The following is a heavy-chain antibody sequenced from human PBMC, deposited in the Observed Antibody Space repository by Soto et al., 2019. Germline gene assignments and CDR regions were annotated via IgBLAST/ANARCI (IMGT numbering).Heavy chain of an antibody. Sequence: SETLSLTCTVSGGSISSYYWSWIRQPPGKGLEWIGYIYYSGSTNYNPSPKSRVTISVDTSKNQFSLKLSSVTAADTAVYYCAREMVGPAAIYAFDIWGQGTMVTVSS. D-gene: IGHD2-2*01. V-gene: IGHV4-59*01. CDR2: IYYSGST. J-gene: IGHJ3*02. CDR1: GGSISSYY. CDR3: AREMVGPAAIYAFDI.